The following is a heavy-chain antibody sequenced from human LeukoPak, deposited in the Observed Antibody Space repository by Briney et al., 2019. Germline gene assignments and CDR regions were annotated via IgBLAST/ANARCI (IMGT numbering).Heavy chain of an antibody. CDR3: ARFDQDWGTFDY. CDR1: GYTFTDYY. CDR2: IKPYSGDT. Sequence: ASVTVSFKASGYTFTDYYMHWVRQAPGQGLGWMGWIKPYSGDTHYVQKFQGRVTMTRDTSITTAYMELRLSSDDTAAYYCARFDQDWGTFDYWGQGTVVTVSS. V-gene: IGHV1-2*02. J-gene: IGHJ4*02. D-gene: IGHD7-27*01.